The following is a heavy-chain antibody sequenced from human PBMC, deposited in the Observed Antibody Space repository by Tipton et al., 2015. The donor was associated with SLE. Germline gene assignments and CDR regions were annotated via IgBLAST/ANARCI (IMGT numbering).Heavy chain of an antibody. CDR2: ISSSGSTI. D-gene: IGHD1-26*01. J-gene: IGHJ4*02. Sequence: GSLRLSCAASGFTFSSYEMNWVRQAPGKGLEWVSYISSSGSTIYYADSVKGRFTISRDNAKNSLYLQMNSLRAEDTAVYYCASTSIVGARVDYWGQGTLVTVSS. CDR1: GFTFSSYE. CDR3: ASTSIVGARVDY. V-gene: IGHV3-48*03.